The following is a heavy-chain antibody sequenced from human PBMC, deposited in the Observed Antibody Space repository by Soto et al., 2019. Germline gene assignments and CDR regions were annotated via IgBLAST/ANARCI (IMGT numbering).Heavy chain of an antibody. CDR3: ARDTEALVTMVRGAIDY. D-gene: IGHD3-10*01. CDR2: ISYDGSNK. CDR1: GFTFSSYA. Sequence: QVQLVESGGGVVQPGRSLRLSCAASGFTFSSYAMHWVRQAPGKGLEWVAVISYDGSNKYYADSVKGRFTISRDNSKNTLYLQMNSLRAEDTAVYYCARDTEALVTMVRGAIDYWGQGTLVTVYS. J-gene: IGHJ4*02. V-gene: IGHV3-30-3*01.